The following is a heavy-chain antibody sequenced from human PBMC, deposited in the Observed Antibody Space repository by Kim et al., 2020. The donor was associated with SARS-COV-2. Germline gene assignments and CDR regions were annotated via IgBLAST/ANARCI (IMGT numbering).Heavy chain of an antibody. CDR1: GFTFSSYG. Sequence: GGSLRLSCAASGFTFSSYGMHWVRQAPGKGLEWVAVIWYDGSNKYYADSVKGRFTISRDNSKNTLYLQMNSLRAEDTAVYYCARDEKDIVVVPAAMGADYWDQGTLVTVSS. CDR2: IWYDGSNK. V-gene: IGHV3-33*01. J-gene: IGHJ4*02. CDR3: ARDEKDIVVVPAAMGADY. D-gene: IGHD2-2*01.